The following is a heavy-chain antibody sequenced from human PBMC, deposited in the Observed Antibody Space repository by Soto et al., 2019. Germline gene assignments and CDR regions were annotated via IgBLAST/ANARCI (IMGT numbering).Heavy chain of an antibody. J-gene: IGHJ2*01. V-gene: IGHV1-69*02. Sequence: QVQLVQSGAEVKKPGSSVKVSCKASGGTFSSYTISWVLQAPGQGLEWMGRIIPIHGIANYAQKFQGRVTNTADKSTSTAYMELSSLRSEDTAVYYCARAHYDGSGRLKWYFDLWGRGPLVTVSS. CDR2: IIPIHGIA. D-gene: IGHD3-10*01. CDR3: ARAHYDGSGRLKWYFDL. CDR1: GGTFSSYT.